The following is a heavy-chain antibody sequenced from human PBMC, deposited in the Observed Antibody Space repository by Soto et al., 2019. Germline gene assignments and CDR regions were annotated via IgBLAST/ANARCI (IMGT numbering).Heavy chain of an antibody. CDR3: ARERGSIDY. J-gene: IGHJ4*02. V-gene: IGHV4-31*03. D-gene: IGHD3-10*01. Sequence: TLSLTGTFSGDAIIGTGYDWTWIRQHPGKGLEWIGYIYYSGSTYYNPSLKSRVTISVNTSKNQFSLKLSSVTAADLAVFFCARERGSIDYWGPGTLVTVSS. CDR1: GDAIIGTGYD. CDR2: IYYSGST.